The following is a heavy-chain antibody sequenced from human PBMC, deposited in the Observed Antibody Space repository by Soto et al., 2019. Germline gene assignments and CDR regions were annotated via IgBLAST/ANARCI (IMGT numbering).Heavy chain of an antibody. CDR2: ISAYNGNT. D-gene: IGHD4-17*01. J-gene: IGHJ6*02. CDR1: GYTFTSYG. CDR3: ARDNPFMTTDRYYYYYYCMDV. Sequence: QVQLVQSGAEVKKPGASVKVSCKASGYTFTSYGISWVRQAPGQGLEWMGWISAYNGNTNYAQKLQGRVTMTTDTSTSTAYMELRSLRSDDTAVYYCARDNPFMTTDRYYYYYYCMDVWGQGTTVTVSS. V-gene: IGHV1-18*01.